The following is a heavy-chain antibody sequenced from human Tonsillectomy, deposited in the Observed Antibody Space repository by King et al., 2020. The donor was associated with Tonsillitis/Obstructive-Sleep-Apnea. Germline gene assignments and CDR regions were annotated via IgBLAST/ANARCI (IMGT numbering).Heavy chain of an antibody. V-gene: IGHV3-33*01. D-gene: IGHD1-26*01. Sequence: VQLVESGGGVVQPGRSLRLSCAASGFTFSSYGMHWVRQAPGMGLEWVAVIWYDGSVTYYADSVKGRFTISRDSSKHTLYLQMNGLRAEDTAVYYCARSSGSYHFDSWGQGTLVTVSS. J-gene: IGHJ4*02. CDR2: IWYDGSVT. CDR1: GFTFSSYG. CDR3: ARSSGSYHFDS.